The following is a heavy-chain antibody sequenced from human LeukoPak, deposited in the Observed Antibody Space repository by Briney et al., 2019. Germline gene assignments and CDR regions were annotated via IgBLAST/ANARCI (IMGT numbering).Heavy chain of an antibody. CDR2: IYYSGST. V-gene: IGHV4-39*01. CDR1: GASISSSSYY. Sequence: SETLSLTCTVSGASISSSSYYWGWIRQPPGKGLEWIGSIYYSGSTYYNPSLKSRVTISVDTSKNQFSLKLSSVTAADTAVYYCARHNALRGYSYGEADYWGQETLVTVSS. J-gene: IGHJ4*02. D-gene: IGHD5-18*01. CDR3: ARHNALRGYSYGEADY.